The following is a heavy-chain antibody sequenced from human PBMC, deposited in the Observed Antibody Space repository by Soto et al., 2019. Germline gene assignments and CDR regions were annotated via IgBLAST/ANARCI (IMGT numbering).Heavy chain of an antibody. CDR1: GGSISSYY. D-gene: IGHD6-6*01. Sequence: SETLSLTCTVSGGSISSYYWSWIRQPPGKGLEWIGYIYYSGSTNYNPSLKSRVTISVDTSKNQFSLKLSSVTAADTAVYYCARQPRPIEYSSSGGFDYWGQGTLVTVSS. V-gene: IGHV4-59*01. J-gene: IGHJ4*02. CDR2: IYYSGST. CDR3: ARQPRPIEYSSSGGFDY.